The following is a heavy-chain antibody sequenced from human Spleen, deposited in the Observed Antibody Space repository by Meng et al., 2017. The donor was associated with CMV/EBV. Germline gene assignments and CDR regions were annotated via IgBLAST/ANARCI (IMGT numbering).Heavy chain of an antibody. Sequence: SCAASGFTFSSYWMSWVRQAPGKGLEWVANIKQDGSEKYYVDSVKGRFTVSRDNAKNSLYLQMNSLRAEDTAVYYCARVLRGGDPVDYWGQGTLVTVSS. CDR3: ARVLRGGDPVDY. D-gene: IGHD2-21*02. J-gene: IGHJ4*02. CDR1: GFTFSSYW. CDR2: IKQDGSEK. V-gene: IGHV3-7*01.